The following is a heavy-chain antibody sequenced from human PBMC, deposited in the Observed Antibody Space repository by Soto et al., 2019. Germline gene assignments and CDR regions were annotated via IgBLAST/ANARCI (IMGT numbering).Heavy chain of an antibody. D-gene: IGHD6-13*01. V-gene: IGHV1-69*02. CDR1: GGTFSSYT. Sequence: QVQLVQSGAEVKKPGSSVKVSCKASGGTFSSYTISWVRQAPGQGLEWMGRIIPILGIANYAQKFQGRVTITADKSTSTAYMELSNLRSEDTAVYYCARRSPPAGYSSSDYYGMDVWGQGTTVTVSS. CDR2: IIPILGIA. J-gene: IGHJ6*02. CDR3: ARRSPPAGYSSSDYYGMDV.